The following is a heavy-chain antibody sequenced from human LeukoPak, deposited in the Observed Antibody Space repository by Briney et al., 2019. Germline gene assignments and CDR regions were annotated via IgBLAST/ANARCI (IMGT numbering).Heavy chain of an antibody. Sequence: SETLSLTCTVSGYSINNGYYWGWIRQPPGKGLEWIGSIYHSGSTYYKPSLKSRVTISVDTSKDQFSLKLSSVTAADTAVYYCARAFYSSSWYHKEDFFDYWGQGTPVTVSS. D-gene: IGHD6-13*01. CDR2: IYHSGST. V-gene: IGHV4-38-2*02. J-gene: IGHJ4*02. CDR1: GYSINNGYY. CDR3: ARAFYSSSWYHKEDFFDY.